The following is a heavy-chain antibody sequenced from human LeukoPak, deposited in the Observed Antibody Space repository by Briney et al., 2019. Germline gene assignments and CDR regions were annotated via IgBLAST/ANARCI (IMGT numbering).Heavy chain of an antibody. CDR2: ISSSSTYI. Sequence: GGSLRLSCAASGFIFSTYSMNWVRQAPGKGLEWVSSISSSSTYIYYADSLKGRFTISRDNAKKSLYLQMNSLRVEDTAVYYCARAGFGELLVAAFDIWGQGTMVTISS. J-gene: IGHJ3*02. D-gene: IGHD3-10*01. CDR3: ARAGFGELLVAAFDI. V-gene: IGHV3-21*01. CDR1: GFIFSTYS.